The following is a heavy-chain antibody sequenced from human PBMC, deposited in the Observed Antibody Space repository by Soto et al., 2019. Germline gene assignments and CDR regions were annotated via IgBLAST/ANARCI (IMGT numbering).Heavy chain of an antibody. Sequence: QVQLQESGPGLVKPSQTLSLTCTVSGGSISSGGYYWSWIRQHPGKGLEWIGYIYYSGSTYYNPSLKSRVTISVDTSKNQFSGKLSCVTAADTAVYYCARARDTSIAAASAGFDYWGQGTLVTVSS. CDR2: IYYSGST. CDR3: ARARDTSIAAASAGFDY. CDR1: GGSISSGGYY. D-gene: IGHD6-13*01. J-gene: IGHJ4*02. V-gene: IGHV4-31*03.